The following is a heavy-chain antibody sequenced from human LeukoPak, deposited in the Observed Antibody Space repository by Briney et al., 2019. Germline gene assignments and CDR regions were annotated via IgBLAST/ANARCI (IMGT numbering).Heavy chain of an antibody. D-gene: IGHD5-18*01. CDR2: ISGSSSYI. V-gene: IGHV3-21*04. CDR1: GFTFSSYS. J-gene: IGHJ4*02. CDR3: AEGYNYGFGY. Sequence: PGGSLRLSCAASGFTFSSYSMNWVRQAPGKGLEWVSSISGSSSYIYDADSVKGRFTISRDNAKNSLYLQMNSLRAEDTAVYFCAEGYNYGFGYWGQGTLVTVSS.